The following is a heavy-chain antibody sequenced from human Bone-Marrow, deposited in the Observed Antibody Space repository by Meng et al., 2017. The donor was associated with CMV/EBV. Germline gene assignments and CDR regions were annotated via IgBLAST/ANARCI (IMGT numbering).Heavy chain of an antibody. J-gene: IGHJ6*02. V-gene: IGHV3-30*02. CDR2: IRYDGSNK. CDR3: AKIHFGYYYYYGMDV. D-gene: IGHD3-16*01. CDR1: GFTFSSYG. Sequence: GESLKISCAASGFTFSSYGMHWVRQAPGKGLEWVAFIRYDGSNKYYADSVKGRFTISRDNSKNTLYLQMNSLRAEDTAVYYCAKIHFGYYYYYGMDVWGQGTTVTVSS.